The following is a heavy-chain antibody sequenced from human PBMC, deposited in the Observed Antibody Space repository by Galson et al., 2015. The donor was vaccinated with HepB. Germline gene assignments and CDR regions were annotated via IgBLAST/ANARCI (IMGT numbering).Heavy chain of an antibody. CDR3: AKDLGSGWYFSDY. V-gene: IGHV3-30*18. J-gene: IGHJ4*02. Sequence: SLRLSCAASGFTFSSYGMHWVRQAPGKGLEWVALISYDGSNKYYADSLKGRFTISRDNSNNALYLQMNSLRAEDTAVYYCAKDLGSGWYFSDYWGQGTLVTVSS. CDR1: GFTFSSYG. D-gene: IGHD6-19*01. CDR2: ISYDGSNK.